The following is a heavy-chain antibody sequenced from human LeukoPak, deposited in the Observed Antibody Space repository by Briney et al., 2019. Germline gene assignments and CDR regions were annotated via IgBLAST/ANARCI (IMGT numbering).Heavy chain of an antibody. V-gene: IGHV3-21*01. CDR1: GFTFSIYS. CDR2: IGSSSSYI. D-gene: IGHD3-22*01. Sequence: PGGSLRLSCAASGFTFSIYSMNWVRQAPGKWLEWVSSIGSSSSYIYYADSVKGRFTISRDSAKNSLYLQMNSLRAEDTAVYYCARQTYYYDSTPLGYWGQGTLVTVSS. J-gene: IGHJ4*02. CDR3: ARQTYYYDSTPLGY.